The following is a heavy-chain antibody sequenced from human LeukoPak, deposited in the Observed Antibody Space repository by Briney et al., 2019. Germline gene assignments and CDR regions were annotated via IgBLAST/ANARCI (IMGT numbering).Heavy chain of an antibody. CDR1: GFTFSSCS. D-gene: IGHD1-26*01. CDR2: ISSSSTTI. J-gene: IGHJ4*02. V-gene: IGHV3-48*01. Sequence: AGGSLRLSCAASGFTFSSCSMNWVRQAPGKGLDWVSYISSSSTTIYYADSVKGRFTISRDNAKNSLYLQMNSLRAEDAAVYYCARDPSSSGSYYDYWGQGTLVTVSS. CDR3: ARDPSSSGSYYDY.